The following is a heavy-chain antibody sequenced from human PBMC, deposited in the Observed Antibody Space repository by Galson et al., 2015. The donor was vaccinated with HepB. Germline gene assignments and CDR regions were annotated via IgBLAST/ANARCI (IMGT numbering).Heavy chain of an antibody. D-gene: IGHD2-2*01. CDR2: ISAYNGNT. Sequence: SVKVSCKASGYTFTSYGISWVRQAPGQGLEWMGWISAYNGNTNYAQKLQGRVTMTTDTSTSTAYMELRSLRSDDTAMYYCARLPSTTPSKAEDAFDIWGQGTMVTVSS. V-gene: IGHV1-18*01. J-gene: IGHJ3*02. CDR1: GYTFTSYG. CDR3: ARLPSTTPSKAEDAFDI.